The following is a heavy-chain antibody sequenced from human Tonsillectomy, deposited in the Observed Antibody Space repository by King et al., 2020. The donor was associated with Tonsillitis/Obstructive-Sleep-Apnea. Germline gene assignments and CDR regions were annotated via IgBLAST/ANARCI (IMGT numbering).Heavy chain of an antibody. J-gene: IGHJ5*02. CDR1: GYTFTSYG. D-gene: IGHD1-7*01. CDR2: ISTYNGNT. Sequence: VQLVESGAEVKKPGASVKVSCKASGYTFTSYGISWVRKSPGQGLEWMVWISTYNGNTNYAQKLQGRVTMTTDTSTSNAYMELRSLRSDDTAVYYCARQTGTTSVWFDPWGQGTLVTVSS. CDR3: ARQTGTTSVWFDP. V-gene: IGHV1-18*01.